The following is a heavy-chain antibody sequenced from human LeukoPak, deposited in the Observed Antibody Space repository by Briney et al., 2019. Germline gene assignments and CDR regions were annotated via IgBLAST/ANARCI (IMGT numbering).Heavy chain of an antibody. CDR3: ARDGGTGTNFDY. V-gene: IGHV3-30-3*01. CDR2: ISYDGSNK. CDR1: GFTFSSYA. Sequence: PGGSLRLSCAASGFTFSSYAMHWVRQAPGKGLEWVAVISYDGSNKYYADSVKGRFTISRDNSKNTLYLQMNSLRAEDTAVYYCARDGGTGTNFDYWGQGTLVTVSS. J-gene: IGHJ4*02. D-gene: IGHD3-16*01.